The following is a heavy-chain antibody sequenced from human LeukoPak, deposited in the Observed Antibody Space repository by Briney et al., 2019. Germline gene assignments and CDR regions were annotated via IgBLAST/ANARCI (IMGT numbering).Heavy chain of an antibody. CDR1: GFVFPNYW. J-gene: IGHJ4*02. V-gene: IGHV3-7*01. Sequence: GGSLRLSCAASGFVFPNYWMVWVRQAPGKGLEWVASIGKDGSEKSYVDSVKGRLTISRDNARNSLYLQMSSLTVEDTAVYYCTRDIVYLQLEYWGQGALVTVSS. D-gene: IGHD2-15*01. CDR3: TRDIVYLQLEY. CDR2: IGKDGSEK.